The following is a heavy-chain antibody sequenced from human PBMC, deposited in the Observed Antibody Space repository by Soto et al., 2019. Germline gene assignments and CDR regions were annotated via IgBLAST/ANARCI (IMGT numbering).Heavy chain of an antibody. CDR3: ARVGGIGAPPGTDY. D-gene: IGHD6-6*01. CDR2: VIPIVGQA. J-gene: IGHJ4*02. CDR1: GGIFSSYA. V-gene: IGHV1-69*01. Sequence: QVQLVQSGAEVKKPGSSVKVSCKASGGIFSSYAISWLRQAPGQGLEWMGAVIPIVGQAYYAQDLQDRVSITADESTRTTYMELRSLRSEDTAVYFCARVGGIGAPPGTDYWGQGTLVTVSS.